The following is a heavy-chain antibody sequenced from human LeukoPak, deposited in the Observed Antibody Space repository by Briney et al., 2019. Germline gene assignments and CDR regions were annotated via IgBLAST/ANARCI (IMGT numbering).Heavy chain of an antibody. V-gene: IGHV3-53*01. CDR2: ISNNDVT. D-gene: IGHD1-1*01. J-gene: IGHJ4*02. CDR1: GITASNFY. CDR3: ASSVTTVGAYDY. Sequence: GGSLRLSCAASGITASNFYMMWVRPAPGKGLEWVSYISNNDVTKYADSVRGRLTISRDNSKNILYLQMNSLRVEDTAMYWCASSVTTVGAYDYWGQGAPVTVSS.